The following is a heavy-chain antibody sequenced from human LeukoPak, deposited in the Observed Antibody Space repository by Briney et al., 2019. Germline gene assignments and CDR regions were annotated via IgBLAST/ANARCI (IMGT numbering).Heavy chain of an antibody. V-gene: IGHV3-33*01. D-gene: IGHD1-26*01. CDR2: IWYDGSNE. Sequence: GGSLRLSCAASGFTFSGYGMHWVHQAPGKRLEWVAVIWYDGSNEYYADSVKGRFTISRDNSKNTLYLQMNSLRAEDTAVYYCARGLGSYSVYFDYWGQGTLVTVSS. J-gene: IGHJ4*02. CDR3: ARGLGSYSVYFDY. CDR1: GFTFSGYG.